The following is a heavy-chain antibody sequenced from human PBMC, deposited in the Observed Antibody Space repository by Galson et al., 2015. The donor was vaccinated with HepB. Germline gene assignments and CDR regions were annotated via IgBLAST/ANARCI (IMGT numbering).Heavy chain of an antibody. D-gene: IGHD6-19*01. V-gene: IGHV3-48*04. CDR3: ARDEGPIGIAVAGTSDY. Sequence: SLRLSCAASGFTFSSYSMNWVRQAPGKGLEWVSYISSSSSTIYYADSVKGRFTISRDNAKNSLYLQMNSLRAEDTAVYYCARDEGPIGIAVAGTSDYWGQGTLVTVSS. CDR2: ISSSSSTI. CDR1: GFTFSSYS. J-gene: IGHJ4*02.